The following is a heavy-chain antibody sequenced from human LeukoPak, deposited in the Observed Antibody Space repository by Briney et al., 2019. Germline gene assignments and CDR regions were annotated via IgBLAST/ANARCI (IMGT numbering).Heavy chain of an antibody. CDR3: AKDILHRVAIPDY. Sequence: GGSLRLSCAASGFTFDDYAMHWVRQAPGKGLEWVSGISWNSGSIGYADSVKGRFTISRDNAKNSLYLQMNSLRAEDTALYYCAKDILHRVAIPDYWGQGTLVTVSS. V-gene: IGHV3-9*01. CDR2: ISWNSGSI. D-gene: IGHD3-3*01. CDR1: GFTFDDYA. J-gene: IGHJ4*02.